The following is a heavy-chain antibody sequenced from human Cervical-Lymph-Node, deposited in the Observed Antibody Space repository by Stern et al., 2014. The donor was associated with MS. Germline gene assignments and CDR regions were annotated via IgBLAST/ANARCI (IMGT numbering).Heavy chain of an antibody. Sequence: VQLVESGAEVMKPGPSVKVSCTASGVTFSSYAINLVRQAPRQGLEWKGEIIPIFGSANYAQKFQGRVTITADDSTSTAYMELSSLRSEDTAVYYCARPTTVTVGAMDVWGQGTTVTVSS. CDR3: ARPTTVTVGAMDV. J-gene: IGHJ6*02. CDR2: IIPIFGSA. CDR1: GVTFSSYA. D-gene: IGHD4-17*01. V-gene: IGHV1-69*01.